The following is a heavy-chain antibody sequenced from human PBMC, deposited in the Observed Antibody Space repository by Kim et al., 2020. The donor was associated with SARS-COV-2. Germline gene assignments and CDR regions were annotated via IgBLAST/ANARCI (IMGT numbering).Heavy chain of an antibody. D-gene: IGHD3-16*01. CDR3: ARERGGYYCDY. CDR2: T. J-gene: IGHJ4*02. Sequence: TTYANSVKGRFTISRDNSRNTLFLQMGDLRADDMAVYYCARERGGYYCDYWGQGTLFTVSS. V-gene: IGHV3-64*01.